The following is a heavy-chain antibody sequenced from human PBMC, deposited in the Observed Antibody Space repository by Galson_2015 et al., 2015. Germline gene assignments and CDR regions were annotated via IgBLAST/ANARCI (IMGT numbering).Heavy chain of an antibody. D-gene: IGHD1-26*01. V-gene: IGHV5-51*03. CDR1: GYSFTSYW. J-gene: IGHJ6*02. CDR2: IYPGDSDT. CDR3: ARFGSYSYYYYYGMDV. Sequence: QSGAEVKKPGESLTISCTGSGYSFTSYWIGWVRQMPGKGLEWMGIIYPGDSDTRYSPSFQGQVTISADKSISTAYLQWSSLKASDTAMYYCARFGSYSYYYYYGMDVWGQGTTVTVSS.